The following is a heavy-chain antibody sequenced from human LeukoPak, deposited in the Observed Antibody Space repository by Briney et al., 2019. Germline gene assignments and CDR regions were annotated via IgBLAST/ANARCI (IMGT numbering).Heavy chain of an antibody. CDR1: GYTFTGYY. J-gene: IGHJ4*02. V-gene: IGHV1-2*02. Sequence: GASVKVSCKASGYTFTGYYMHWVRQAPGQGLEWMGWINPNSGGTNYAQKFQGRVTMTRDTSISTAYMELSRLRSDDTAVYYCARDPVDTAMVPFDYWGQGTLVTVSS. CDR3: ARDPVDTAMVPFDY. D-gene: IGHD5-18*01. CDR2: INPNSGGT.